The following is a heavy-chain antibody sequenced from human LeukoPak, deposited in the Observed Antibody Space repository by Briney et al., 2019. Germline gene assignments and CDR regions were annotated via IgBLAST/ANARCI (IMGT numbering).Heavy chain of an antibody. CDR1: GFTFSSYA. D-gene: IGHD2-2*01. V-gene: IGHV3-30*04. J-gene: IGHJ4*02. CDR3: ARDRPTQALIVVVPAAITYYFDY. Sequence: GRSLRLSCAASGFTFSSYATHWVRQAPGKGLGWVAVISYDGSNKYYADSVKGRFTISRDNSKNTLYLQMNSLRAEDTAVYYCARDRPTQALIVVVPAAITYYFDYWGQGTLVTVSS. CDR2: ISYDGSNK.